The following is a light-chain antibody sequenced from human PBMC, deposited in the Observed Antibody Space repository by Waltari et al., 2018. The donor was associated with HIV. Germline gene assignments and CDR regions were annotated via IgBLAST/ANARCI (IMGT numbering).Light chain of an antibody. CDR1: KNY. J-gene: IGKJ1*01. CDR3: QQYYGYPWT. CDR2: WAS. V-gene: IGKV4-1*01. Sequence: DIVLTQSPDSLAVSLGERATINNKNYLAWFQQKPGQPPKLLIYWASSRESGVPDRFSGSGSGTDFTLSISSLQAEDVAVYYCQQYYGYPWTFGQGTKVEIK.